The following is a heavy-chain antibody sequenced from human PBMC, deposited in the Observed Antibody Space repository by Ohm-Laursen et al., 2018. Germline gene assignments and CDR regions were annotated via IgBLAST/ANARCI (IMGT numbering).Heavy chain of an antibody. Sequence: PSETLSLTCAVNGESSSGYFWNWIRQPPGKGLEWIGEINQSGSTKYNPSLKSRVTLSVDTSKNQFSLKLSSVTAADTAVYYCAREETSDYYDSSGQWYFDLWGRGTLVTVSS. CDR2: INQSGST. CDR1: GESSSGYF. V-gene: IGHV4-34*10. D-gene: IGHD3-22*01. J-gene: IGHJ2*01. CDR3: AREETSDYYDSSGQWYFDL.